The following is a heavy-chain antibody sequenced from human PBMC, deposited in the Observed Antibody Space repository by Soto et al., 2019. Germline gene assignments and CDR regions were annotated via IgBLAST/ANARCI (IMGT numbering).Heavy chain of an antibody. CDR2: MNPNSGNT. CDR3: ARGSGRFQWLVRSYVFDY. J-gene: IGHJ4*02. Sequence: QVQLVQSGAEVKKPGASVKVSCKASGYTFTSYDINWVRQATGQGLEWMGWMNPNSGNTGYAQKFQGRVTMTRNTSISTAYMELSSLRSEDTAVYYCARGSGRFQWLVRSYVFDYWGQGTLVTVSS. CDR1: GYTFTSYD. V-gene: IGHV1-8*01. D-gene: IGHD6-19*01.